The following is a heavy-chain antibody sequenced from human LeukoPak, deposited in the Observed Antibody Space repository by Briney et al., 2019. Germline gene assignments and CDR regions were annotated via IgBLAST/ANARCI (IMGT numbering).Heavy chain of an antibody. J-gene: IGHJ4*02. CDR3: ARDLSGSPHY. CDR1: GDSISSRSYY. D-gene: IGHD1-26*01. CDR2: IYYSGST. Sequence: PSETLSLTCTVSGDSISSRSYYWGWIRQPPGKGLEWIGNIYYSGSTYYNPSLKSRVTISVDTSKNQFSLKLNSVTAADTAVYYCARDLSGSPHYWGQGTLVTVSS. V-gene: IGHV4-39*07.